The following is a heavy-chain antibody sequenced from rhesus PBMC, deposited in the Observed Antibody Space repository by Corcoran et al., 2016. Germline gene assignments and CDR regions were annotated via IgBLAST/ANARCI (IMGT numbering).Heavy chain of an antibody. CDR1: GGSIRNDTHY. CDR3: ARDRGNYYSGSYYYV. J-gene: IGHJ5-2*02. Sequence: QVQLQESGPGLLKPSETLSLTCAVSGGSIRNDTHYWSWIRQTPGKGLEWIWYISYSGKTRYNSSLERRVTISRDTSKNQFSLKLNSVTAADTAVYDCARDRGNYYSGSYYYVWGRGILVTVSS. V-gene: IGHV4-122*02. D-gene: IGHD3-16*01. CDR2: ISYSGKT.